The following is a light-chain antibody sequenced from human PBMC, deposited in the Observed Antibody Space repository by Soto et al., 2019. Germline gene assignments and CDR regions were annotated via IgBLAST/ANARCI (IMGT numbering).Light chain of an antibody. CDR1: QGIRND. CDR3: LQHNSYPRT. V-gene: IGKV1-17*01. J-gene: IGKJ1*01. CDR2: AAS. Sequence: DIQMTQSPSSLSASVGDRVTITCRASQGIRNDLGWYQQKPGKAPKRLIYAASSLQSGVPSRFXXXXXXXXXXXXXXXLLPEDFATYYFLQHNSYPRTFGQGTKVDIK.